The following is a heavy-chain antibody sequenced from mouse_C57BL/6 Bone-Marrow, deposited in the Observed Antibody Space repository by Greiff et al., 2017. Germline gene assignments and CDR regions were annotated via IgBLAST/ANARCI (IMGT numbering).Heavy chain of an antibody. CDR2: IWSGGST. V-gene: IGHV2-5*01. J-gene: IGHJ1*03. D-gene: IGHD6-1*01. Sequence: QVQLKESGPGLVQPSQSLSITCTASGFSLTSYGVHWVRQSPGKGLEWLGVIWSGGSTDYNAAFMSRLSTTKDNSKSQVFFKMNSLQADDTAIYXGANNWRSLYWDFDVWGTGTTVTVAS. CDR3: ANNWRSLYWDFDV. CDR1: GFSLTSYG.